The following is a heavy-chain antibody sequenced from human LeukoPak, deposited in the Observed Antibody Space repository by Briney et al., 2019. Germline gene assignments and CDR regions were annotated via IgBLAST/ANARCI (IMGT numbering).Heavy chain of an antibody. V-gene: IGHV3-23*01. CDR2: ITGSGHKT. D-gene: IGHD5-18*01. CDR3: AKDLKRGYSYGYWAFTPGY. J-gene: IGHJ4*02. Sequence: GGTLRLSCAASGFIFSSFGMSWVRQTPEKGLEWVSTITGSGHKTYYADSVKGRFTISRDNSKNTVYLQMNSLRPEDTAVYYCAKDLKRGYSYGYWAFTPGYWGQGTLVTVSS. CDR1: GFIFSSFG.